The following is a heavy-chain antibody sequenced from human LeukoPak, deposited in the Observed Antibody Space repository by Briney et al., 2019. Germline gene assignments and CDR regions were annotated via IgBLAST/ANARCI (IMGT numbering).Heavy chain of an antibody. CDR2: INTNTGNP. V-gene: IGHV7-4-1*02. CDR3: ARRIPGIAAAGTGNLNWFDP. Sequence: GASVKVSCKASGYTFTSYAMNWVRQAPGQGLEWMGGINTNTGNPTYAQGFTGRFVFSLDTSVNTAYLQISSLKAEDTAVYYCARRIPGIAAAGTGNLNWFDPWGQGTLVTVSS. CDR1: GYTFTSYA. J-gene: IGHJ5*02. D-gene: IGHD6-13*01.